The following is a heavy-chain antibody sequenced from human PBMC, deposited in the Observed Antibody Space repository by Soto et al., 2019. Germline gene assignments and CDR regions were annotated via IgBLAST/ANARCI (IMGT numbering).Heavy chain of an antibody. V-gene: IGHV3-30-3*01. Sequence: GASLRLSCTASGYNCNRHSIHWVRQAPGKGLEWVAVISGDGNTKFDADSVKGRFTISRDNSENTLYLHMNSLGPEETALYHCATEMITLIPLLDYWGQGTLVTVS. D-gene: IGHD3-16*01. CDR1: GYNCNRHS. J-gene: IGHJ4*02. CDR3: ATEMITLIPLLDY. CDR2: ISGDGNTK.